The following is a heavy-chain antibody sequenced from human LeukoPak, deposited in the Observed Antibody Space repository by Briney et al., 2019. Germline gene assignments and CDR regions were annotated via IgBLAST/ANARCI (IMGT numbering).Heavy chain of an antibody. Sequence: VASVKVSCKASGYTFTGYYMHWVRQAPGQGLEWMGWINPNSGGTNYAQKFQGRVTMTRDTSISTAYMGLSRLRSDDTAVYYCARAGVVVPAAPGYWGQGTLVTVSS. CDR1: GYTFTGYY. D-gene: IGHD2-2*01. CDR3: ARAGVVVPAAPGY. V-gene: IGHV1-2*02. J-gene: IGHJ4*02. CDR2: INPNSGGT.